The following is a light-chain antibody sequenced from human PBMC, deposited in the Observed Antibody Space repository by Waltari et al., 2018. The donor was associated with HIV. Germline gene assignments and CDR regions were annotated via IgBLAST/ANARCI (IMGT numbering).Light chain of an antibody. CDR1: QSVTEY. CDR2: GAS. Sequence: EIVLTQSPATLSLSPGETATLSCRASQSVTEYLAWFQQNPGQPPRLLIYGASKRATGVPDRFSGSGSGTDFTLTITGLQPEDSAVYYFQQRADWPTFGQGTKLEIK. CDR3: QQRADWPT. J-gene: IGKJ2*01. V-gene: IGKV3-11*01.